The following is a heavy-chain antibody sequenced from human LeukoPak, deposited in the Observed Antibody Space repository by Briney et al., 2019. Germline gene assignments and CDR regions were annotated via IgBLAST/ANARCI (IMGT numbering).Heavy chain of an antibody. D-gene: IGHD5-18*01. CDR3: AISSGYSYGA. V-gene: IGHV3-23*01. CDR1: GFTFSSYA. CDR2: ISGSGAST. J-gene: IGHJ4*02. Sequence: PGGSLRLSCAPSGFTFSSYAVSWVSQPRGEGLEWVSAISGSGASTYYATCVKGRFTNTRDNSKNTLYLQMNRLRAEDTAVYYGAISSGYSYGAGGQGTLVTASS.